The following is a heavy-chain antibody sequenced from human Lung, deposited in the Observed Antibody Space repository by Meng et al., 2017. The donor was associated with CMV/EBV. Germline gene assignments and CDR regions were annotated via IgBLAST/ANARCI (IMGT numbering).Heavy chain of an antibody. CDR3: ARHSAIFYFDY. Sequence: ASVKVSCKPSGYSVSSYGLSWVRQASGQGLEWMGWISGINGNTKYAEKFQGRVTVTKDFMELRSLRSDDTAVYYCARHSAIFYFDYWGQGTLVTVSS. D-gene: IGHD6-25*01. CDR1: GYSVSSYG. CDR2: ISGINGNT. J-gene: IGHJ4*02. V-gene: IGHV1-18*01.